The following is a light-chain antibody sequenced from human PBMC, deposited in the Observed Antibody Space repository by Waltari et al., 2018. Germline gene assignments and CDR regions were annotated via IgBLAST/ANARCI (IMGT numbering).Light chain of an antibody. Sequence: AIQLTQSPSSLSASVGDRVIITCRASQGIRNDIGWYQQKPGKAPKLLIYAASILQSGVPSRFSGSGSGTDFTLTISSLQPEDFATYYCLQDYNYPRTFGQGTKVEIK. V-gene: IGKV1-6*01. CDR3: LQDYNYPRT. CDR2: AAS. J-gene: IGKJ1*01. CDR1: QGIRND.